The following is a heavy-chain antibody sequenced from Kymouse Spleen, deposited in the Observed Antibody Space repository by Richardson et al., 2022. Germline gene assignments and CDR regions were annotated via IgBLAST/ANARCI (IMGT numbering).Heavy chain of an antibody. CDR2: IGTAGDT. Sequence: EVQLVESGGGLVQPGGSLRLSCAASGFTFSSYDMHWVRQATGKGLEWVSAIGTAGDTYYPGSVKGRFTISRENAKNSLYLQMNSLRAGDTAVYYCARDIVTGTTNWFDPWGQGTLVTVSS. CDR1: GFTFSSYD. V-gene: IGHV3-13*01. J-gene: IGHJ5*02. CDR3: ARDIVTGTTNWFDP. D-gene: IGHD1-7*01.